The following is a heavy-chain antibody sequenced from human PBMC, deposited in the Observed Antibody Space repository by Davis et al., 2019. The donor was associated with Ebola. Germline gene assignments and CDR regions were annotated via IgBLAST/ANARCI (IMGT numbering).Heavy chain of an antibody. CDR3: ASAGGWSGYGFDY. D-gene: IGHD3-3*01. J-gene: IGHJ4*02. CDR1: GGSISSYY. Sequence: PSETLSLTCTVSGGSISSYYWSWIRQPPGKGLEWIGYIYYSGSTNYNPSLKSRVTISVDTSKNQFSLKLSSVTAADTAVYYCASAGGWSGYGFDYWGQGTLVTVSS. V-gene: IGHV4-59*01. CDR2: IYYSGST.